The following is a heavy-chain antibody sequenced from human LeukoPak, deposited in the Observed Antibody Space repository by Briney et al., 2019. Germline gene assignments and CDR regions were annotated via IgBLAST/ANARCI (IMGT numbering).Heavy chain of an antibody. D-gene: IGHD3-10*01. J-gene: IGHJ4*02. V-gene: IGHV3-66*01. Sequence: GGSLRLSCAASGFTVSSNYMSWVRQAPGKGLEWVSVTYSGGSTYYADSVKGRFTISRDNSKNTLYLQMNSLRAEDTAVYYCARVGPPTPPPGLYGSGKYYFDYWGQGTLVTVSS. CDR1: GFTVSSNY. CDR3: ARVGPPTPPPGLYGSGKYYFDY. CDR2: TYSGGST.